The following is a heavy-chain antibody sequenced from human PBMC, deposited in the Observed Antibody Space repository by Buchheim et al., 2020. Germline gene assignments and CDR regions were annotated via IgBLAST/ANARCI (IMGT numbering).Heavy chain of an antibody. CDR1: GFTFSSYA. CDR2: ISYDGRNK. D-gene: IGHD3-22*01. CDR3: ARDPDDSSGLY. J-gene: IGHJ4*02. V-gene: IGHV3-30*04. Sequence: QVQLVESGGGVVQPGRSLRLSCAASGFTFSSYAMHWVRQAPGKGLEWVAVISYDGRNKYYADSVKGRFTISRDNSKHTLYLQMNSLRAEDTAVYYCARDPDDSSGLYWGQGTL.